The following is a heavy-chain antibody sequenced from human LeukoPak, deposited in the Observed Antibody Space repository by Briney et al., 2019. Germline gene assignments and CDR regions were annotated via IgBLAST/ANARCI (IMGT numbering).Heavy chain of an antibody. D-gene: IGHD3-9*01. V-gene: IGHV4-34*01. CDR2: INHSGST. CDR1: GGSFRGYY. Sequence: SETLSLTCAVYGGSFRGYYWSWIRQPPGKGLEWIGEINHSGSTNYNPSLKSRVTISVDTSKNQFSLKLSSVTAADTAVYYCARGGLFRLGGRGPEGNWFDPWGQGTLVTVSS. CDR3: ARGGLFRLGGRGPEGNWFDP. J-gene: IGHJ5*02.